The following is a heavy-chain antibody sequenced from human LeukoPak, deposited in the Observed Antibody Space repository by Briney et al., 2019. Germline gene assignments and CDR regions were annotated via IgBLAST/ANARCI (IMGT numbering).Heavy chain of an antibody. CDR2: ISNSGGTT. J-gene: IGHJ4*02. V-gene: IGHV3-23*01. D-gene: IGHD1-1*01. Sequence: GGSLRLSCAASGFTFSSCAMSWVRQAPGKGLEWVSGISNSGGTTYYADSVKGRFTISRDNSKNTLYLQMYSLRAEDTAIYYCAKAPPYTKYFDYWGQGTLLTVSS. CDR3: AKAPPYTKYFDY. CDR1: GFTFSSCA.